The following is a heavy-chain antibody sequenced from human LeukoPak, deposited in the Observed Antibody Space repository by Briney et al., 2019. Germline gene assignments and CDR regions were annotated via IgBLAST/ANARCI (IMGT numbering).Heavy chain of an antibody. V-gene: IGHV4-39*07. J-gene: IGHJ5*02. Sequence: SETLSLTCTVSGGSISSSSYYWGWIRQPPGKGLEWIGSIYYSGSTYYNPSLKSRVTISVDTSKNQFSLKLSSVTAADTAVYYCARDSGYDFWSGYYSYNWFDPWGQGTLVTVSS. CDR2: IYYSGST. D-gene: IGHD3-3*01. CDR1: GGSISSSSYY. CDR3: ARDSGYDFWSGYYSYNWFDP.